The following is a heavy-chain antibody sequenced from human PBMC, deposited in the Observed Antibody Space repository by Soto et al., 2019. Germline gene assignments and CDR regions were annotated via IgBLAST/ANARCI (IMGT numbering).Heavy chain of an antibody. V-gene: IGHV3-21*01. D-gene: IGHD1-20*01. CDR1: GFTFSSYS. Sequence: GGCLRLSCAASGFTFSSYSMNWVRQAPGKGLEWVSSISSSTSNTYNADSVKGGFTISRDNAKNSPYRQRNSRRAEDPAVYYFARGMYNWNSFFDYWGQGTLVTVSS. CDR2: ISSSTSNT. J-gene: IGHJ4*02. CDR3: ARGMYNWNSFFDY.